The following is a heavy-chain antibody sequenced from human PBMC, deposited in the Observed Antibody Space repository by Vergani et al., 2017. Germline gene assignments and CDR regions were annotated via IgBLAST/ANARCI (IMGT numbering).Heavy chain of an antibody. Sequence: QVQLQESGPGLVKPSQTLSLTCTVSGGSISSGSYYWSWIRQPAGKGLEWIGRIYTSGSTNYKPSLKSRVTISVDTSKNQFSLKMRSVTAADTAVYYCARGLGRVGTRTGTTFGRAFDIWGQGTMVTVSS. D-gene: IGHD1-1*01. CDR3: ARGLGRVGTRTGTTFGRAFDI. J-gene: IGHJ3*02. CDR1: GGSISSGSYY. V-gene: IGHV4-61*02. CDR2: IYTSGST.